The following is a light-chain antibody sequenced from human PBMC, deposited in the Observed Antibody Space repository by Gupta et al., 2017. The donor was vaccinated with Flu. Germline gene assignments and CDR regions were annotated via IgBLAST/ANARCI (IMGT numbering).Light chain of an antibody. CDR2: EVS. CDR1: SSDVGGSDY. J-gene: IGLJ2*01. CDR3: RSYTNTNNVVI. Sequence: ITISSTGTSSDVGGSDYVSWYHQHPGQAPKLLIFEVSRRPSGISTRFSGSKSATTASLTISGLQAEDEAYYYCRSYTNTNNVVIFGGGTKLTVL. V-gene: IGLV2-14*01.